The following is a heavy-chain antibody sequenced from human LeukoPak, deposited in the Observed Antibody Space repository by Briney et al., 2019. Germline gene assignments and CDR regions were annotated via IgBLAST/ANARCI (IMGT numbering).Heavy chain of an antibody. CDR2: ISAYNRNT. J-gene: IGHJ4*02. Sequence: ASVKVSCKTSGYTFTSYGISWVRQAPGQGLEWMGWISAYNRNTNYAQKFQGRVTMTTDTSTSTAYMELRSLRSDDTAVYYCARDYKYYYGSGSDYPFDYWGQGTLVTVSS. V-gene: IGHV1-18*01. CDR1: GYTFTSYG. CDR3: ARDYKYYYGSGSDYPFDY. D-gene: IGHD3-10*01.